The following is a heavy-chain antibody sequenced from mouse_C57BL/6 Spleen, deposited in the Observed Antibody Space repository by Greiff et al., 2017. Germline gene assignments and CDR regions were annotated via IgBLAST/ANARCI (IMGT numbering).Heavy chain of an antibody. CDR1: GYAFSSYW. D-gene: IGHD1-1*01. V-gene: IGHV1-80*01. CDR3: ARKGDYGSSPFAMDY. J-gene: IGHJ4*01. Sequence: QVQLKQSGAELVKPGASVKISCKASGYAFSSYWMNWVKQRPGKGLEWIGQIYPGDGDTNYNGKFKGKATLTADKSSSTAYMQLSSLTSADSAVYFCARKGDYGSSPFAMDYWGQGTSVTVSS. CDR2: IYPGDGDT.